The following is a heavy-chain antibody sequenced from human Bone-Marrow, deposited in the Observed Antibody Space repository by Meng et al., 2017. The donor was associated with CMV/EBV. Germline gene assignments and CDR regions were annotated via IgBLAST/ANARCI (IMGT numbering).Heavy chain of an antibody. CDR3: ILPVPTPFFCFDP. Sequence: GGSIGSGGYAWSWIRQPPGKGLEWIGQMYPSGSTVYIPALKSRVTLSLHLSPSQFSLPVSSVTSARPSVSSFILPVPTPFFCFDPSCQGTLVTVSS. CDR2: MYPSGST. CDR1: GGSIGSGGYA. D-gene: IGHD2/OR15-2a*01. J-gene: IGHJ5*02. V-gene: IGHV4-30-2*01.